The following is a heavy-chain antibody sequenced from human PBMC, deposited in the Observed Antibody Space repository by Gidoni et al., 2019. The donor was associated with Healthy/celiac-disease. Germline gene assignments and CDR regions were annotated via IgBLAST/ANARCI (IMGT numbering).Heavy chain of an antibody. CDR3: AKEQYDFWSGYYDYYYYGMDV. CDR2: ISYDGSNK. Sequence: QVQLVESWGGVVQPGRSLSLSCAASGFTFSSYGMHWVRQAPGKGLEWVAVISYDGSNKYYADSVKGRFTISRDNSKNTLYLQMNSLRAEDTAVYYCAKEQYDFWSGYYDYYYYGMDVWGQGTTVTVSS. V-gene: IGHV3-30*18. J-gene: IGHJ6*02. D-gene: IGHD3-3*01. CDR1: GFTFSSYG.